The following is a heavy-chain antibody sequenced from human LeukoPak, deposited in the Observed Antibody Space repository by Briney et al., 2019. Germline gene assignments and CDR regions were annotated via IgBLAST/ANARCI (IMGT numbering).Heavy chain of an antibody. Sequence: PSETLSLTCTVSGGSISSYYWSWIRQPAGKGLEWIGRIYTSGGTNYNPSLKSRVTMSVDTSKNQFSLKLSSVTAADTAVYYCVRVGSQKPRNYYYYMDVWGKGTTVTVSS. CDR2: IYTSGGT. D-gene: IGHD3-10*01. CDR3: VRVGSQKPRNYYYYMDV. V-gene: IGHV4-4*07. J-gene: IGHJ6*03. CDR1: GGSISSYY.